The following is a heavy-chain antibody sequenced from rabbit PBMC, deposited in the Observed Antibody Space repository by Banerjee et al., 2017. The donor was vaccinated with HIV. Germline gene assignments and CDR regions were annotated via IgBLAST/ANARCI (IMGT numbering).Heavy chain of an antibody. Sequence: QEQLEESGGDLVKPEGSLKLSCKASGIDFSTYGVSWVRQAPGRGLEWIAYIYPDYGTTDYASWVNGRFTISLDNAQNTVFLRMTSLTAADTATYFCARDASGVDYWSFSLWGQGTLVTVS. J-gene: IGHJ4*01. D-gene: IGHD1-1*01. CDR3: ARDASGVDYWSFSL. V-gene: IGHV1S47*01. CDR1: GIDFSTYG. CDR2: IYPDYGTT.